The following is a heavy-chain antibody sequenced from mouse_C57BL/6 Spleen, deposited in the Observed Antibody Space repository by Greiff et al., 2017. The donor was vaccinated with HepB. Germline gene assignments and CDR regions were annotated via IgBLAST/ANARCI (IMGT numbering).Heavy chain of an antibody. V-gene: IGHV1-42*01. CDR3: ARRGYYGSWYFDV. CDR1: GYSFTGYY. J-gene: IGHJ1*03. D-gene: IGHD1-1*01. Sequence: VQLQQSGPELVKPGASVKISCKASGYSFTGYYMNWVKQSPEKSLEWIGEINPSTGGTTYNQKFKGKATFTVDKSSSTAYMQLKSLTSEYSAVYYCARRGYYGSWYFDVWGTGTTVTVSS. CDR2: INPSTGGT.